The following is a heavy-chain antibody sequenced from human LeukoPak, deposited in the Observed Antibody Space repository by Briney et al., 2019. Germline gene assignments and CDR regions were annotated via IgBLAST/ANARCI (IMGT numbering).Heavy chain of an antibody. CDR3: ARDQYYDSRGFSGY. CDR2: ISAYNGNT. D-gene: IGHD3-22*01. Sequence: GASVKVSCKASGYTFTSYGISWVRQAPGQGLEWMGWISAYNGNTNYAQKVQGRVNMTTDTSTSTAYLELRSLRSDATAVYYCARDQYYDSRGFSGYWGQGTLVIVSS. J-gene: IGHJ4*02. V-gene: IGHV1-18*01. CDR1: GYTFTSYG.